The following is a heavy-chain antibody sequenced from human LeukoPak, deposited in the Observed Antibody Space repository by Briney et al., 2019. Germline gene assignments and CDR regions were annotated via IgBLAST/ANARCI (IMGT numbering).Heavy chain of an antibody. D-gene: IGHD3-22*01. CDR3: ARLTYYDSSGYYPSGFDY. Sequence: SETLSLTCAVYGGSFSGYYWSWIRQPPGKGLEWIGEINHSGSTNYNPSLKSRVTISVDTSKNQFSLKLSSVTAADTAVYYCARLTYYDSSGYYPSGFDYWGQGTLVTVSS. CDR1: GGSFSGYY. J-gene: IGHJ4*02. V-gene: IGHV4-34*01. CDR2: INHSGST.